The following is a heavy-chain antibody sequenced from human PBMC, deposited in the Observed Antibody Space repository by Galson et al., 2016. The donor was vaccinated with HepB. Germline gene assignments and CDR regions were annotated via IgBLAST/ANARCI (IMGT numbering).Heavy chain of an antibody. V-gene: IGHV3-11*01. D-gene: IGHD4-17*01. CDR3: ARGLYYGDYAPHY. Sequence: SLRLSCAASGFTFSDYYMNWIRQAPGKGLECISYIDSSGTTIYYSDSVKGRFTVPRDNAKNSLYLQMNSMGVEDTAVYYCARGLYYGDYAPHYWGQGTLATVSS. CDR2: IDSSGTTI. J-gene: IGHJ4*02. CDR1: GFTFSDYY.